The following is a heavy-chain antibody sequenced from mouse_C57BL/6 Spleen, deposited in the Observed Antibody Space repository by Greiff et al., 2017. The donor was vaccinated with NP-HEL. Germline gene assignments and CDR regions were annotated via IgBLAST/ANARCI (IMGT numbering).Heavy chain of an antibody. CDR1: GFTFKSYG. Sequence: VQLQQSGAELARPGASVKLSCKASGFTFKSYGISWVKQRTGQGLEWIGEIYTRSGNPYYNEKFKGKATLTADKSSSTASMELRSLTSEDSAVYVCAREAYYCSSYDYSMDYWGQGTSVTVSS. J-gene: IGHJ4*01. CDR3: AREAYYCSSYDYSMDY. V-gene: IGHV1-81*01. D-gene: IGHD1-1*01. CDR2: IYTRSGNP.